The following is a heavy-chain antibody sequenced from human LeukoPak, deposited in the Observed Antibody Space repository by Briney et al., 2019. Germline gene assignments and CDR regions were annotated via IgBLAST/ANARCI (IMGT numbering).Heavy chain of an antibody. CDR2: IWYDGSNK. CDR1: GFTFSSYG. Sequence: RRSLRLSCAASGFTFSSYGMHWVRQAPGKGLEWVAVIWYDGSNKYYADSVKGRFTISRDNSKNTLYLQMNSLRAEDTAVYYCAREVEADFWSGYYTSYYGMDVWGRGTTVTVSS. D-gene: IGHD3-3*01. J-gene: IGHJ6*02. V-gene: IGHV3-33*01. CDR3: AREVEADFWSGYYTSYYGMDV.